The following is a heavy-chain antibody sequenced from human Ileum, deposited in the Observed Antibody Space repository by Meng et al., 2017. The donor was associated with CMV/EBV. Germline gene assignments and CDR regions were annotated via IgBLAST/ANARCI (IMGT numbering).Heavy chain of an antibody. V-gene: IGHV3-11*05. CDR1: GFIFSNYY. D-gene: IGHD6-19*01. Sequence: VLLVESGGGLVKPGGSLRLSCAASGFIFSNYYMSWIRQAPGKGLEWVSYISSSSSYTNYADSVRGRFTMSRDNAKNSVYLQMNSLRAEDTAVYYCARGGRNSGWLGYWGQGTLVTVSS. CDR3: ARGGRNSGWLGY. J-gene: IGHJ4*02. CDR2: ISSSSSYT.